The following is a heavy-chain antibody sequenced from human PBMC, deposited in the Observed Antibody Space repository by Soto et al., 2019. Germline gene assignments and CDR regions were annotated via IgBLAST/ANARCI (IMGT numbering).Heavy chain of an antibody. CDR1: GCTFSSYA. CDR2: IIPIFGTA. V-gene: IGHV1-69*01. J-gene: IGHJ6*02. CDR3: ARANSRSLYYYYCYGMDV. D-gene: IGHD6-13*01. Sequence: QVQLVQSGAEVKKPGSSVKVSCKASGCTFSSYAISWVRQAPGQGLEWMGGIIPIFGTANYAQKFQGRVTITAEESTSTAYMELSSLRSEDTAVYYCARANSRSLYYYYCYGMDVWGQGTTVTVSS.